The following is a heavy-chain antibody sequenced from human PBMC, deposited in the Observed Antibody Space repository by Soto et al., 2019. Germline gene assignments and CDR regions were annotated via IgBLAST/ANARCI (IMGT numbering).Heavy chain of an antibody. D-gene: IGHD3-10*01. J-gene: IGHJ6*03. CDR2: IWYDGSNK. CDR1: GFTFSSYG. CDR3: ARDSPPYGSGSYYYYYYYMDV. Sequence: GGSLRLSCAASGFTFSSYGMHWVRQAPGKGLEWVAVIWYDGSNKYYADSVKGRFTISRDNSKNTLYLQMNSLRAEDTAVYYCARDSPPYGSGSYYYYYYYMDVWGKGTTVTVSS. V-gene: IGHV3-33*08.